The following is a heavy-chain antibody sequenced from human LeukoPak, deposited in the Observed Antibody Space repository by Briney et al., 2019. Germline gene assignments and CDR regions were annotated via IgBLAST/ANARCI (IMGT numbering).Heavy chain of an antibody. V-gene: IGHV3-33*01. J-gene: IGHJ3*01. CDR1: GFFFSSYG. CDR2: IWSHGNRR. D-gene: IGHD6-25*01. Sequence: GGSLRLSCVPSGFFFSSYGMHWVLQAPGKGLEWVAVIWSHGNRRHHADSVEGRFTISRDNSKSILYLQMNNLRAEDTALYYCARDSAADDNDFDVWGQGTMVTVSS. CDR3: ARDSAADDNDFDV.